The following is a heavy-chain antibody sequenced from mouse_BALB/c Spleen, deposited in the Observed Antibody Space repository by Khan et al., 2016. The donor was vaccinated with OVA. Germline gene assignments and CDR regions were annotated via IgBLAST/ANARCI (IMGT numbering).Heavy chain of an antibody. V-gene: IGHV9-3-1*01. D-gene: IGHD2-1*01. Sequence: QIQLVQSGPELKKPGETVKISCKASGYTFTNYGMNWVKQAPGKGLMWMGWINTYTGEPTYAADFKGRFAFSLETSASTAYFQINHLKNEDTATYVCSRPRYYCYDIVYWGQGTSVTVSS. CDR3: SRPRYYCYDIVY. CDR2: INTYTGEP. J-gene: IGHJ4*01. CDR1: GYTFTNYG.